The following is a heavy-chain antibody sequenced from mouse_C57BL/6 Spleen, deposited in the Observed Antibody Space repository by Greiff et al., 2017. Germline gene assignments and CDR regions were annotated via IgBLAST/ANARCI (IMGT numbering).Heavy chain of an antibody. Sequence: EVQLQQSGPELVKPGASVKISCKASGYSFTGYYMNWVKQSPEKSLEWIGEINPSTGGTPYNQKFKAKATLTVDKSSSTAYMQLKSLTSEDSAVYYCASPHYYGFAYWGQGTLVTVSA. CDR2: INPSTGGT. CDR1: GYSFTGYY. CDR3: ASPHYYGFAY. V-gene: IGHV1-42*01. J-gene: IGHJ3*01. D-gene: IGHD1-2*01.